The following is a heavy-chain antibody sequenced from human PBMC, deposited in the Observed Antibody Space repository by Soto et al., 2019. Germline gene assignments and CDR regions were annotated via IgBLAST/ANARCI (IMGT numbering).Heavy chain of an antibody. D-gene: IGHD6-13*01. Sequence: SETLSLTCTVSGGSVSSGSYYWSWIRQPPGKGLEWIGYIYYSGSTNYNPSLKSRVTISVDTSKNQFSLKLSSVTAADTAVYYCARVPQQYSSSCYLVRDNRFHPWVHGTLVTVSS. CDR1: GGSVSSGSYY. J-gene: IGHJ5*02. CDR3: ARVPQQYSSSCYLVRDNRFHP. CDR2: IYYSGST. V-gene: IGHV4-61*01.